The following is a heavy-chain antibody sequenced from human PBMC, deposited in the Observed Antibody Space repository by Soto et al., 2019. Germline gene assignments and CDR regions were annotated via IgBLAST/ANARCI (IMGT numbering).Heavy chain of an antibody. D-gene: IGHD6-13*01. CDR1: AYTFTNYG. V-gene: IGHV1-18*01. Sequence: QVQLVQSGGEVKKPGASVKVSCKASAYTFTNYGISWVRQAPGQGLEWMGWISAYNGNINYAQKFRGRVTMTTDTSTSSAYLEVRSLRSDDTAVYYCARIGSSWNLREFDSWRQGTLVTVSS. CDR3: ARIGSSWNLREFDS. CDR2: ISAYNGNI. J-gene: IGHJ4*02.